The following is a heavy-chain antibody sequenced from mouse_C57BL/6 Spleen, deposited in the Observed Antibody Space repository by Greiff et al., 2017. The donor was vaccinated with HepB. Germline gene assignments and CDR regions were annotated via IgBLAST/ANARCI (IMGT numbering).Heavy chain of an antibody. CDR1: GFTFSSYG. CDR3: ARRGITTDFDV. J-gene: IGHJ1*03. Sequence: EVQRVESGGDLVKPGGSLKLSCAASGFTFSSYGMSWVRQTPDKRLEWVATISSGGSYTYYPDSVKGRFTISRDNAKNTLYLQMSSLKSEDTAMYYCARRGITTDFDVWGTGTTVTVSS. V-gene: IGHV5-6*01. CDR2: ISSGGSYT. D-gene: IGHD2-4*01.